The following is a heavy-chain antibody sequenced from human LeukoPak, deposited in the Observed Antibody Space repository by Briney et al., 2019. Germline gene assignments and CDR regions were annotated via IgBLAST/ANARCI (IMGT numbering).Heavy chain of an antibody. V-gene: IGHV4-38-2*01. CDR1: DYSISTNYF. Sequence: SETLSLTCDVSDYSISTNYFRAGIRQPPEKVQERSGSIYHSGSTYYNPSLKSRVTISVDTSKNQFSLKVSSVTAADTGVYYCARDVESGRGYYYWGQGILVTVSS. CDR2: IYHSGST. CDR3: ARDVESGRGYYY. D-gene: IGHD2-15*01. J-gene: IGHJ4*02.